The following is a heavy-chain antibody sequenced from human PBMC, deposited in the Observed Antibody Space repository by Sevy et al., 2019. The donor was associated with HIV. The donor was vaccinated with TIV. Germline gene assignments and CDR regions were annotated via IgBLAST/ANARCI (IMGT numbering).Heavy chain of an antibody. CDR2: IKSKTDGGTT. V-gene: IGHV3-15*01. D-gene: IGHD3-22*01. Sequence: GGSLRLSCAASGFTFSNAWMSWVRQAPGKGLEWVGRIKSKTDGGTTDYAAPVKGRFTISRDDSKNTLYLQMNSLKTEDTAVYYCTTSITMIVVVMYYFDYWGQGTLVNVSS. J-gene: IGHJ4*02. CDR1: GFTFSNAW. CDR3: TTSITMIVVVMYYFDY.